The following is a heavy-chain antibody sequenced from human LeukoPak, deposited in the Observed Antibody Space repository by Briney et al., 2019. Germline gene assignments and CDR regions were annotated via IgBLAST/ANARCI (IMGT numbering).Heavy chain of an antibody. CDR2: ISAYNGNT. Sequence: ASVKVSCKASGYTFTSYGISWVRQAPGQGLEWMGWISAYNGNTNYAQKLQGRVTMTTDTSTSTAYMELRSLRSDDTAVYYCARGGSYDFWSGITYYYYYMDVWGKGTTVTVSS. J-gene: IGHJ6*03. D-gene: IGHD3-3*01. CDR1: GYTFTSYG. CDR3: ARGGSYDFWSGITYYYYYMDV. V-gene: IGHV1-18*01.